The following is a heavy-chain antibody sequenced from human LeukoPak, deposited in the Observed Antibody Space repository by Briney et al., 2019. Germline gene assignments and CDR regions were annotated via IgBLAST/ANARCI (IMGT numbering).Heavy chain of an antibody. D-gene: IGHD6-19*01. J-gene: IGHJ4*02. CDR1: GFTFSSYG. CDR3: ARGRIAVAGRLDY. Sequence: GGSLRLSCAASGFTFSSYGMHWVRQAPGKGLEWVAFIRYDGSNKYYADSVKGRFTISRDNSKNTLYLQMNSLRAEDTAVYYCARGRIAVAGRLDYWGQGTLVTVSS. CDR2: IRYDGSNK. V-gene: IGHV3-30*02.